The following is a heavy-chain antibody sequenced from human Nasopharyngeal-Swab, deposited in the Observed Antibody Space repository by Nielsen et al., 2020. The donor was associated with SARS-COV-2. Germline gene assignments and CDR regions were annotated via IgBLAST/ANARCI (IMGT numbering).Heavy chain of an antibody. V-gene: IGHV4-59*01. J-gene: IGHJ4*02. D-gene: IGHD6-19*01. CDR3: ARPLRGAVAPFDY. CDR2: IYYSGIT. CDR1: GGSISSYY. Sequence: SDTLSLTCTVSGGSISSYYWSWIRQPPGKGLEWIGYIYYSGITNYNPSLKSRVIISVDTSKNQFSLKLSSVTAADTAVYYCARPLRGAVAPFDYWGQGTLVTVSS.